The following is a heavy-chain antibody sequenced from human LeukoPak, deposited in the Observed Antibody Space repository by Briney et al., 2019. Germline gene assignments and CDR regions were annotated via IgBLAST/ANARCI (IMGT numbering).Heavy chain of an antibody. V-gene: IGHV4-34*01. J-gene: IGHJ6*03. Sequence: SETLSLTCAVYGGSFSGYYWSWIRQPPGQGLEWIGESNHSGSTNYNPSLKSRVTISVDTSKNQFSLKLSSVTAADTAVYYCARGRITMIVVVPYYMDVWGKGTTVTVSS. D-gene: IGHD3-22*01. CDR3: ARGRITMIVVVPYYMDV. CDR1: GGSFSGYY. CDR2: SNHSGST.